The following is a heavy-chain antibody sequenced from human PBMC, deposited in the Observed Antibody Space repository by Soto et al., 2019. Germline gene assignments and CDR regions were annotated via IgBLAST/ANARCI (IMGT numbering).Heavy chain of an antibody. V-gene: IGHV3-7*01. CDR2: IMQDGSDK. CDR1: GFSLSTSW. J-gene: IGHJ6*02. Sequence: GGSLRLSCTASGFSLSTSWMTWVRQAPGKGLEWVANIMQDGSDKYYVDSVKGRFTISRDNAKNSLYLQMTSLRAEDTAVYYCASKRLYLYGLAVWGQGTTVTVSS. CDR3: ASKRLYLYGLAV.